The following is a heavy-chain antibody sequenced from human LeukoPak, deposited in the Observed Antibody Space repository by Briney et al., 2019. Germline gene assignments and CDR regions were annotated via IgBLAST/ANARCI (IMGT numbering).Heavy chain of an antibody. CDR1: GGSFSGYY. D-gene: IGHD1-20*01. Sequence: SETLSLTCAVYGGSFSGYYWSWIRQPPGKGLEWIGRIYTSGSTNYNPSLKSRVTMSVDTSKNQFSLKLSSVTAADTAVYYCARDRGNWNDDYYYYMDVWGKGTTVTISS. CDR3: ARDRGNWNDDYYYYMDV. J-gene: IGHJ6*03. V-gene: IGHV4-4*07. CDR2: IYTSGST.